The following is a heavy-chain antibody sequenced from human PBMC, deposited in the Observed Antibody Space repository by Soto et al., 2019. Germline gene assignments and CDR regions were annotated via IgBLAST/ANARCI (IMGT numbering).Heavy chain of an antibody. Sequence: GESLKISCQGSGYSFASYWIGWVRQMPGKGLEWMGIIYPGDSVTRYRPSFQGQVTISADKSISTAYLQWSSLKASDSAIYYCARRVNAFDIWGQGTLVTVSS. D-gene: IGHD3-22*01. CDR1: GYSFASYW. J-gene: IGHJ3*02. CDR2: IYPGDSVT. CDR3: ARRVNAFDI. V-gene: IGHV5-51*01.